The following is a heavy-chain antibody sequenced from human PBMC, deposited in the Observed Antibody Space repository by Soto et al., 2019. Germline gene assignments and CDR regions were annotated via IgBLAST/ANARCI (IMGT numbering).Heavy chain of an antibody. J-gene: IGHJ6*02. D-gene: IGHD4-4*01. Sequence: QPGGSLRLSCAASGFTFSSYAMHWVRQAPGKGLEWVGRTRDKPNSYTTEYAASVEGRFTISRDDSKNSLYLQLNSLNTEDTAVYYCGRGGYRHYSAYYYYALDVWGQGTTVTVSS. CDR2: TRDKPNSYTT. CDR3: GRGGYRHYSAYYYYALDV. CDR1: GFTFSSYA. V-gene: IGHV3-72*01.